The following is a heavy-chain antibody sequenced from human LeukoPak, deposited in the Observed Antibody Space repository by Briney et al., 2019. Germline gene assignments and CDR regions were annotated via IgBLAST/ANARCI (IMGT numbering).Heavy chain of an antibody. D-gene: IGHD3-22*01. J-gene: IGHJ3*02. CDR3: ASLKQDYYDSSGYPLPGAFDI. Sequence: ASVKVSCKASGYTFTSYGISWVRQAPGQGLEWMGWISAYNGNTNYAQKLQGRATMTTDTSTSTAYMELRSLRSDDTAVYYCASLKQDYYDSSGYPLPGAFDIWGQGTMVTVSS. CDR1: GYTFTSYG. CDR2: ISAYNGNT. V-gene: IGHV1-18*01.